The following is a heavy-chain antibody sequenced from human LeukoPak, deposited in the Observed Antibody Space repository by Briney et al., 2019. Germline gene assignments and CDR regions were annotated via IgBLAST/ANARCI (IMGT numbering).Heavy chain of an antibody. V-gene: IGHV4-38-2*02. CDR3: ARGHRGVLVRSYWYFDL. CDR1: GYSISSGYY. D-gene: IGHD3-16*01. Sequence: SETLSLTCTVSGYSISSGYYWGWIRQPPGKGLEWIGSIYHSGSTYYNPSLKSRVTISVDTSKNQFSLKLSSVTAADTAVYYCARGHRGVLVRSYWYFDLWGRGTLVTVSS. CDR2: IYHSGST. J-gene: IGHJ2*01.